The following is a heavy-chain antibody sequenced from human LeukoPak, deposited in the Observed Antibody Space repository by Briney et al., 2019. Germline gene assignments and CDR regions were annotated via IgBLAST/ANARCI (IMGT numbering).Heavy chain of an antibody. CDR1: GFTFSSYA. J-gene: IGHJ4*02. CDR2: ISGSGGST. D-gene: IGHD6-6*01. CDR3: AKDRGYSSSSASVFDY. V-gene: IGHV3-23*01. Sequence: VGSLRLSCAASGFTFSSYAMYWVRQAPEKGLEWVSGISGSGGSTYYADSVKGRFTISRDNSKNTLYLQMNSLRAEDTAVYYCAKDRGYSSSSASVFDYWGQGTLVTVSS.